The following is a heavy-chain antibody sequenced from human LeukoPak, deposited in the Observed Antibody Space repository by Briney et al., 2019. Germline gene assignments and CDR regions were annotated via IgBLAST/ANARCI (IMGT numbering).Heavy chain of an antibody. CDR3: ARDPLEGGAFDI. CDR2: ISYDGSNK. J-gene: IGHJ3*02. V-gene: IGHV3-30*19. CDR1: GFTFSSYG. D-gene: IGHD3-3*01. Sequence: GGSLRLSCAASGFTFSSYGMHWVRQAPGKGLEWVAVISYDGSNKYYADSVKGRFTISRDNSKNTLYLQMNSLRAEDTAVYYCARDPLEGGAFDIWGQGTMVTVSS.